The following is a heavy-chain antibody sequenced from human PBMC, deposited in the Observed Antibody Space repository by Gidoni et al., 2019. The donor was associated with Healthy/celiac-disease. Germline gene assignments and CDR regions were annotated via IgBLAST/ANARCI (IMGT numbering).Heavy chain of an antibody. Sequence: EVQLVESGGGLVQPGGSLRLSCAASGFTFSSYEMNWVRQAPGKGLEWVSYISSSGSTIYYADSVKGRFTISRDNAKNSLYLQMNSLRAEDTAVYYCARGHFGGAWVPDFDYWGQGTLVTVSS. V-gene: IGHV3-48*03. CDR2: ISSSGSTI. D-gene: IGHD3-3*01. CDR1: GFTFSSYE. CDR3: ARGHFGGAWVPDFDY. J-gene: IGHJ4*02.